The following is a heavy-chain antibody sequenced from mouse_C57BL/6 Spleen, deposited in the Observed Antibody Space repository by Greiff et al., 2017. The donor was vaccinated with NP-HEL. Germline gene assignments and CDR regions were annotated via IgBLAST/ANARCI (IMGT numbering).Heavy chain of an antibody. CDR1: GYSFTGYY. V-gene: IGHV1-42*01. D-gene: IGHD1-1*01. CDR3: ARYGSSSYAMDY. CDR2: INPSTGGT. Sequence: VQLQQSGPELVKPGASVKISCKASGYSFTGYYMNWVKQSPEKSLEWIGEINPSTGGTTYNQKFKAKATLTVDKSSSTAYMQLKSLTSEDSAVYYCARYGSSSYAMDYWGQGTSVTVSS. J-gene: IGHJ4*01.